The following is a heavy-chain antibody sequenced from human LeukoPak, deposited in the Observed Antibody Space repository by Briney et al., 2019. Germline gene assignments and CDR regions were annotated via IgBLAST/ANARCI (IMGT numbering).Heavy chain of an antibody. D-gene: IGHD2-2*01. CDR2: TSANNRNT. Sequence: ASVKVSCKASGYTFLSHGFSWVRQAPGQGLEWMGWTSANNRNTNYAQRLQGRVTMTTDTSTNTAYMELRTLRSDDTAVYYCARSQAVVSSSLYYYYTDVGGKGTTIIVSS. CDR3: ARSQAVVSSSLYYYYTDV. J-gene: IGHJ6*03. V-gene: IGHV1-18*01. CDR1: GYTFLSHG.